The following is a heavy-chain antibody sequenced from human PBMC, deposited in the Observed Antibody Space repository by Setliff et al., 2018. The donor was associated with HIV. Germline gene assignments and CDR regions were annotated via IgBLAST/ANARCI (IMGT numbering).Heavy chain of an antibody. J-gene: IGHJ6*03. D-gene: IGHD3-10*01. CDR3: ATNRETLYKRFGDLFEGEGRYYHYYYYMDV. CDR2: HIPMFGTA. Sequence: GASVKVSCKAAGGTLRRYGISWVRQAPGQGLEWMGGHIPMFGTARYAQNFQGRVTITADESTSTAYMELSSLRSEDTAVYYCATNRETLYKRFGDLFEGEGRYYHYYYYMDVWGKGTTVTVSS. V-gene: IGHV1-69*13. CDR1: GGTLRRYG.